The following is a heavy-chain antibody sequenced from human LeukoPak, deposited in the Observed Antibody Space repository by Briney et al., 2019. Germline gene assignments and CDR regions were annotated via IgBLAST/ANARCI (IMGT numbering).Heavy chain of an antibody. CDR3: ARMHLGDYYYYGMDV. CDR1: GYTFTGYY. J-gene: IGHJ6*02. V-gene: IGHV1-2*02. D-gene: IGHD3-16*01. Sequence: ASVKVSCKASGYTFTGYYMHWVRQAPGQGLEWMGWINPNGGGTNYAQKFQGRVTMTRDTSISTAYMELSRLRSDDTAVYYCARMHLGDYYYYGMDVWGQGTTVTVSS. CDR2: INPNGGGT.